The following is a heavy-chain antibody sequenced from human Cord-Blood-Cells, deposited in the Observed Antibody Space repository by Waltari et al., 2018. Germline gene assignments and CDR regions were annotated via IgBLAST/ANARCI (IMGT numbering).Heavy chain of an antibody. D-gene: IGHD3-22*01. CDR2: ISPSFGTA. CDR3: ASHYDSSGYYYYYGMDV. J-gene: IGHJ6*02. V-gene: IGHV1-69*01. CDR1: GGTFSSYA. Sequence: QVQLVQSGAEVKKPGSSVKVSCKASGGTFSSYAISWVRQAPGQGLEWMGGISPSFGTANYAQKFQGRVTITADESTSTAYMELSSLRSEDTAVYYCASHYDSSGYYYYYGMDVWGQGTTVTVSS.